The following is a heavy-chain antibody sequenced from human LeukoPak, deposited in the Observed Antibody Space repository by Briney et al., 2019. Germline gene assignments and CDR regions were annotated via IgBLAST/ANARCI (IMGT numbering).Heavy chain of an antibody. CDR1: GSTFSDYY. CDR3: ARGHWGMDG. J-gene: IGHJ6*02. V-gene: IGHV3-11*05. CDR2: IGTSSSYT. Sequence: SGGSLRLSCAASGSTFSDYYMSWIRQAPGKGLEWVSYIGTSSSYTNYADSVKGRFTISRDNAKNSLYLQMNSLRAEDTAVYYCARGHWGMDGWGQGTTVTVSS.